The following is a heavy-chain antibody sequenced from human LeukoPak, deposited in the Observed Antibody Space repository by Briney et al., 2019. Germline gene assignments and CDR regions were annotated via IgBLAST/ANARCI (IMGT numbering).Heavy chain of an antibody. D-gene: IGHD6-19*01. CDR1: GFTFSSYS. V-gene: IGHV3-48*01. CDR2: ISSSSNIM. J-gene: IGHJ4*02. CDR3: ARGAQWPY. Sequence: PGGSLRHFCAASGFTFSSYSMNWVRQAPGKGLEWVSYISSSSNIMNYADSVKGRFTTFRDNAKNSLYLQMNSLRVEDTAVYYCARGAQWPYWGQGTLVTVSS.